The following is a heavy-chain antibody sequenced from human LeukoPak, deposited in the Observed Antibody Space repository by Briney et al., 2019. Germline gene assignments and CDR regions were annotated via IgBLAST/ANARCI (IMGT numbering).Heavy chain of an antibody. CDR2: ISAYNGNT. CDR1: GYTFTSYG. CDR3: ARGGYYDILTGYETVDAFDI. V-gene: IGHV1-18*01. Sequence: ASVKVSCKASGYTFTSYGISRVRQAPGQGLEWMGWISAYNGNTNYAQKLQGRVTMTTDTSTSTAYMELRSLRSDDTAVYYCARGGYYDILTGYETVDAFDIWGQGTMVTVSS. J-gene: IGHJ3*02. D-gene: IGHD3-9*01.